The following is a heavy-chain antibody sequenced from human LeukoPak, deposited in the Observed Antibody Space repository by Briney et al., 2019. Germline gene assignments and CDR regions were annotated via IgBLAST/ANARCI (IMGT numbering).Heavy chain of an antibody. Sequence: GGSLRLSCAASGFTFSSYAMHWVRQAPGKGLEWVAVISYDGSNKYYADSVKGRFTISRDNAKNSLYLQMNSLRAEDTAVYYCARSSYYYGSVFNYHWLDPWGQGTLVTVSS. CDR1: GFTFSSYA. J-gene: IGHJ5*02. CDR3: ARSSYYYGSVFNYHWLDP. D-gene: IGHD3-10*01. CDR2: ISYDGSNK. V-gene: IGHV3-30*04.